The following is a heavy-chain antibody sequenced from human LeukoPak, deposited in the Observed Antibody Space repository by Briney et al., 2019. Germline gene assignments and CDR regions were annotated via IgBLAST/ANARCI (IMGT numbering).Heavy chain of an antibody. D-gene: IGHD6-19*01. J-gene: IGHJ6*03. CDR3: ARDFRAVAESYYYYYMDV. CDR1: GFTFSSYA. Sequence: GGSLRLSCAASGFTFSSYAMNWVRQAPGKGLEWVSSISSGSSYIYYADSVRGRFTISRDNAKNSLYLQMDSLRAEDTAVYYCARDFRAVAESYYYYYMDVWGKGTTVTVSS. CDR2: ISSGSSYI. V-gene: IGHV3-21*01.